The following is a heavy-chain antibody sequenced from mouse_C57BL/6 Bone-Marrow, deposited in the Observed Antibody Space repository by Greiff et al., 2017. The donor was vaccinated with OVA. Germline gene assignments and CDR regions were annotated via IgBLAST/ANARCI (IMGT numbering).Heavy chain of an antibody. J-gene: IGHJ1*03. CDR2: ISDGGSYT. CDR3: ARVNWDQYFDV. V-gene: IGHV5-4*01. Sequence: EVQGVESGGGLVKPGGSLKLSCAASGFTFSSYAMSWVRQTPEKRLEWVATISDGGSYTYYPDNVKGRFTISRDNAKNNLYLQMSHLKSEDTAMYYCARVNWDQYFDVWGTGTTVTVSS. D-gene: IGHD4-1*02. CDR1: GFTFSSYA.